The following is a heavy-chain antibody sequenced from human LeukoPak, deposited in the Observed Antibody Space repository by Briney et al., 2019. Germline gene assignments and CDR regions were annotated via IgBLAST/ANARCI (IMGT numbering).Heavy chain of an antibody. V-gene: IGHV1-69*04. D-gene: IGHD2-2*01. Sequence: SVKVSCKASGGTFSSYAISWVRQAPGQGLEWMGRIIPILGIANYAQKFQGRVTITAGKSTSTAYMELSSLRSEDTAVYYCARGGVVPAAIDYWGQGTLVTVSS. J-gene: IGHJ4*02. CDR2: IIPILGIA. CDR3: ARGGVVPAAIDY. CDR1: GGTFSSYA.